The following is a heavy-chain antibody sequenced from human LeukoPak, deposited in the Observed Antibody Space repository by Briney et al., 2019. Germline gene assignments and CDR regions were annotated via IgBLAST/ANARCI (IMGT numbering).Heavy chain of an antibody. D-gene: IGHD1-26*01. CDR2: IYYSGST. CDR1: GGSISSSSYY. V-gene: IGHV4-39*01. Sequence: SETLSLTCTVSGGSISSSSYYWGWIRQPPGKGLEWIGSIYYSGSTYYNPSLKSRVTISVDTSKNQFSLKLSSVTAADTAVYYCARGEEPRTWYYYYYYYMDVWGKGTTVTVSS. CDR3: ARGEEPRTWYYYYYYYMDV. J-gene: IGHJ6*03.